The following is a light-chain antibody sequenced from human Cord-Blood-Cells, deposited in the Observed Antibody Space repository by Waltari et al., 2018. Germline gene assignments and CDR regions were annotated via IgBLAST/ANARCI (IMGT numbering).Light chain of an antibody. CDR1: SSDVGRYNL. Sequence: QSALTQPASVSGSPGQSITISCTGTSSDVGRYNLASRYQQHPGKAPKLMIYEGSKRPSGVSTRFSGSKSGTTASLTISGLQAEDEADYYCCSYAGSSTSWVFGGGTKLTVL. J-gene: IGLJ3*02. V-gene: IGLV2-23*01. CDR2: EGS. CDR3: CSYAGSSTSWV.